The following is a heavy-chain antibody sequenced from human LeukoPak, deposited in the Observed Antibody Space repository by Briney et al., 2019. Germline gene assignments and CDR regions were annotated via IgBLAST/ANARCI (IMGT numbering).Heavy chain of an antibody. D-gene: IGHD1-26*01. CDR1: GGSISNYY. V-gene: IGHV4-34*01. CDR3: ARPRWELCFDY. J-gene: IGHJ4*02. Sequence: PSETLSLTCTVSGGSISNYYWSWIRQPPGKGLEWIGEINHSGSTNYNPSLKSRVTISVDTSKNQFSLKLSSVTAADTAVYYCARPRWELCFDYWGQGTLVTVSS. CDR2: INHSGST.